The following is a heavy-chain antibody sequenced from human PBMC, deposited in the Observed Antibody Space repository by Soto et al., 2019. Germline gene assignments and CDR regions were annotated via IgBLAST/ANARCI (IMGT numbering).Heavy chain of an antibody. V-gene: IGHV3-33*01. D-gene: IGHD3-10*01. CDR3: AAGRAGYYGMDV. CDR1: GFTFSSYG. Sequence: GGSLRLSCAASGFTFSSYGMHWVRQAPGKGLEWVAVIWYDGSNKYYADSVKGRFTISRDNSKNTLYLQMNSLRAEDTAVYYCAAGRAGYYGMDVWGQGTTVTVSS. J-gene: IGHJ6*02. CDR2: IWYDGSNK.